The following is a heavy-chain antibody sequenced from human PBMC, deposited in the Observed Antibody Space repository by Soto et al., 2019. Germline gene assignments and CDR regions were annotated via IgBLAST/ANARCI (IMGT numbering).Heavy chain of an antibody. CDR2: INHSGST. CDR3: ASFGNDYGDPVSAFDI. D-gene: IGHD4-17*01. V-gene: IGHV4-34*01. CDR1: GGSFSGYY. J-gene: IGHJ3*02. Sequence: QVQLQQWGAGLLKPSETLSLTCAVYGGSFSGYYWSWIRQPPGKGLEWIGEINHSGSTNYNPSLKSRVTISVDTSKNQFSLKLSSVTAADTAVYYCASFGNDYGDPVSAFDIWGQGTMVTVSS.